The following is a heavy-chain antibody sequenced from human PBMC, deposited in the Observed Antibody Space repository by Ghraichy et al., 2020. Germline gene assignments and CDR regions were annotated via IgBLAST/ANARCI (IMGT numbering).Heavy chain of an antibody. Sequence: SQTHSLTCTVSGGSISSRGYYWGWIRQPPGKGLEWIGNFYSSGSTYYNPSLKSRFTISGDTSKNLFSLRLSSVTAAETAVYYCARVHCSRTSCYFPDAFDIWGQGTMVTVSS. CDR2: FYSSGST. CDR3: ARVHCSRTSCYFPDAFDI. J-gene: IGHJ3*02. D-gene: IGHD2-2*01. CDR1: GGSISSRGYY. V-gene: IGHV4-39*01.